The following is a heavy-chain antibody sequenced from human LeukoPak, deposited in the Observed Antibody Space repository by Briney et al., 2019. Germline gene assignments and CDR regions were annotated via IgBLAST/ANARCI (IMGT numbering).Heavy chain of an antibody. Sequence: GGSLRFSCAASGFTFSSYAMSWVRQAPGKGLEWVSSISGSGISTYYANSVKGRFSISRDNSKNTLDLQMNSLGAEDTAVYFCAKDYIGYDQDFDYWGQGTLVTVSS. CDR2: ISGSGIST. CDR1: GFTFSSYA. CDR3: AKDYIGYDQDFDY. J-gene: IGHJ4*02. V-gene: IGHV3-23*01. D-gene: IGHD2-2*01.